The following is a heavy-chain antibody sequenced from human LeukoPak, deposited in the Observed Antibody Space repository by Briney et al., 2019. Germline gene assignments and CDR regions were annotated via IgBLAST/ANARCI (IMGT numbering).Heavy chain of an antibody. V-gene: IGHV4-59*01. CDR2: IYYSGST. CDR1: GGSISSYY. CDR3: ARYCSSTSCYGGLDY. D-gene: IGHD2-2*01. Sequence: SETLSLTCTVSGGSISSYYWSWIRQPPGKGLVWIGYIYYSGSTNYNPSLKSRVTISVDTSKNQFSLKLSSVTAADTAVYYCARYCSSTSCYGGLDYWGQGTLVTVSS. J-gene: IGHJ4*02.